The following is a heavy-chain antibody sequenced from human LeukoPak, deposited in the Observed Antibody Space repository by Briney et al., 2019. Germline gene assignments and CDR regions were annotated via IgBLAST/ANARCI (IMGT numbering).Heavy chain of an antibody. CDR2: IKSRTDGETT. CDR3: TRVQSGSPSWVDS. Sequence: TSGGSLRLSCAASGFTFSDAWMNWVRQAPGKGLEWVGRIKSRTDGETTDYAAPVKGRFTISREDSKNTLYLQMNSLKTEDTAVYFCTRVQSGSPSWVDSWGQGTLVTVSS. D-gene: IGHD6-6*01. CDR1: GFTFSDAW. J-gene: IGHJ4*02. V-gene: IGHV3-15*01.